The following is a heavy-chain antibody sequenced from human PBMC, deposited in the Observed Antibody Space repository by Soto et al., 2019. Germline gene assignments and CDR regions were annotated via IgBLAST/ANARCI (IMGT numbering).Heavy chain of an antibody. CDR3: AKDLYSSSWYSYDGGMDV. J-gene: IGHJ6*02. V-gene: IGHV3-30*18. Sequence: QVQLVESGGGVVQPGRSLRLSCAASGFTFSSYGMHWVRQAPGKGLEWVAVISYDGSNKYYADSVKGRFTISRDNSKNTLYRQMHSLRAEDTAVFYCAKDLYSSSWYSYDGGMDVWGQGTTVTVSS. CDR1: GFTFSSYG. CDR2: ISYDGSNK. D-gene: IGHD6-13*01.